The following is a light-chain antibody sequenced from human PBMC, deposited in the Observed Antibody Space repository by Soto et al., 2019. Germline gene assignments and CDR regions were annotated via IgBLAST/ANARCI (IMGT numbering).Light chain of an antibody. CDR3: QQYNSYSYT. Sequence: DIQMTQSPSTLSASVGDRFTITCRASQSISSWLAWYQQKPGKAPKLLIYKASSLESGVPSRFSGSGSGTEFTLTISSLQPDDFATYYCQQYNSYSYTFGQGTKVEIX. J-gene: IGKJ2*01. CDR2: KAS. CDR1: QSISSW. V-gene: IGKV1-5*03.